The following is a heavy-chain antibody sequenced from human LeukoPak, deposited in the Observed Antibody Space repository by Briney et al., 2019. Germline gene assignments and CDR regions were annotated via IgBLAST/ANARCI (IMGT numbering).Heavy chain of an antibody. J-gene: IGHJ4*02. CDR3: ARESVAAAETSFDY. CDR2: IYYSGST. Sequence: SETLSLTCIVSGGSISSYYWSWIRQPPGKGLEWIGYIYYSGSTIYNPSLKSRVTISVDTSKNQFSLKLSSVTAAGTAVYYCARESVAAAETSFDYWGQGTLVTVPS. CDR1: GGSISSYY. V-gene: IGHV4-59*01. D-gene: IGHD6-13*01.